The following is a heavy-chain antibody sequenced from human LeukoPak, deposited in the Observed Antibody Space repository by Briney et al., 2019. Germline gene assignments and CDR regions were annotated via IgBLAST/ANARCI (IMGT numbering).Heavy chain of an antibody. CDR3: ARDSGAVAGTFGWFDP. D-gene: IGHD6-19*01. V-gene: IGHV3-30*04. CDR2: ISYDGSNK. CDR1: GFTFSSYP. Sequence: GGSLRLSCAASGFTFSSYPMHWVRQPPGKGLEWVAVISYDGSNKYYADSVKGRFTISRDNSKNTVYLQMNSLRPEDTAVYYCARDSGAVAGTFGWFDPWGQGTLVTVSS. J-gene: IGHJ5*02.